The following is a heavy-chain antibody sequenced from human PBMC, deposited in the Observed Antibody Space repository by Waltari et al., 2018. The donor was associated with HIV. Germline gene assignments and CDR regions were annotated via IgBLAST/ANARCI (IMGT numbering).Heavy chain of an antibody. CDR3: ARGVGYRHYFEY. V-gene: IGHV3-30-3*01. CDR1: GFTFSSYA. J-gene: IGHJ4*02. CDR2: ILYEGSNK. Sequence: QVQLVESGGGVVQPGRSLRLSCAPSGFTFSSYAMHWVRQAPEKGLEGVAGILYEGSNKHYADPVKGRFTIARDKSKNTLYLQMNSLRAEDTAVYYCARGVGYRHYFEYWGQGTLVTVSS. D-gene: IGHD5-12*01.